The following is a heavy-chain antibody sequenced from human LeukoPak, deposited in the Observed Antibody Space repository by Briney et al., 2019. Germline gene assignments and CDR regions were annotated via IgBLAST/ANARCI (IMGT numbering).Heavy chain of an antibody. CDR2: IYYTGST. D-gene: IGHD1-26*01. Sequence: SETLSLTCTVSGGSIGTYFWSWTRQPPGKGLEWVGYIYYTGSTSYNPSLKSRVTISVDTSRNQISLMLSSVTAADTAVYYCARPAWSGSRIDYWGQGTLVTVSS. CDR1: GGSIGTYF. CDR3: ARPAWSGSRIDY. V-gene: IGHV4-59*12. J-gene: IGHJ4*02.